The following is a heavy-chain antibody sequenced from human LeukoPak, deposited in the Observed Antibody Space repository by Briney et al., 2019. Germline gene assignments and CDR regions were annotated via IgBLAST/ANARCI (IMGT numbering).Heavy chain of an antibody. Sequence: GGSLRLSCAASGFSFRSYWMHWVRQAPGKGLVWVSRINSDGRSASYAESVTGRFTMSRDNAKNTLYLQMNSLRAEDTAVYYCVRDVWGDRDGFFEYWGQGTLVTVSS. J-gene: IGHJ4*02. CDR3: VRDVWGDRDGFFEY. V-gene: IGHV3-74*01. CDR2: INSDGRSA. CDR1: GFSFRSYW. D-gene: IGHD2-21*01.